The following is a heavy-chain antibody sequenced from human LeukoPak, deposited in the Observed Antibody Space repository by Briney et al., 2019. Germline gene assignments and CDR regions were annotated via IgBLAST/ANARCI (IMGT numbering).Heavy chain of an antibody. CDR3: ARGRIEAAGILDY. CDR1: GGSISSGDYY. CDR2: IYYSGST. V-gene: IGHV4-30-4*01. D-gene: IGHD6-13*01. Sequence: SETLSLTCTVSGGSISSGDYYWSWIRQPPGKGLEWIGYIYYSGSTYYNPSLKSRVTISVDTSKNQFSLKLSSVTAADTAVYYCARGRIEAAGILDYWGQGTLVTVSS. J-gene: IGHJ4*02.